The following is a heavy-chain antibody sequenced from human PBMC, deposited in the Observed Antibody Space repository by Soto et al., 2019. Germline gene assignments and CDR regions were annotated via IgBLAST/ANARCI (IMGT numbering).Heavy chain of an antibody. CDR3: ARGSAFIGLDY. V-gene: IGHV3-21*01. Sequence: PGESLRSSCAVSGFIFSRDSMNWVRQVPGKGLEWVSSIGTSGSYIYDTDSVKGRFTISRDNTKDSLYLQMNSLRAEDTAIYYCARGSAFIGLDYWGQGT. D-gene: IGHD1-26*01. J-gene: IGHJ4*02. CDR1: GFIFSRDS. CDR2: IGTSGSYI.